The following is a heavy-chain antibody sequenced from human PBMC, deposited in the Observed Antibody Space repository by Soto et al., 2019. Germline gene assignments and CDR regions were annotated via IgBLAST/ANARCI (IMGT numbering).Heavy chain of an antibody. CDR3: ARLRIAARPRHYYSYMDV. CDR2: IYYSGST. Sequence: SQTMCLTCTVSGGSSSTYCWSWIRQPPGKGLEWIGYIYYSGSTNYNPSLKSRVTISVDTSKNQFSLKLSSVTAADTAVYYCARLRIAARPRHYYSYMDVWGKGTTVTVSS. CDR1: GGSSSTYC. D-gene: IGHD6-6*01. J-gene: IGHJ6*03. V-gene: IGHV4-59*01.